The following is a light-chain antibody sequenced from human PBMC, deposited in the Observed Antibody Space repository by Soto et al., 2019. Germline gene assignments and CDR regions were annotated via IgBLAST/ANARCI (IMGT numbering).Light chain of an antibody. V-gene: IGLV1-44*01. CDR2: SNN. CDR3: AAWDDSLVV. Sequence: QSVLTQPPSASGNPGQRVTISCSGSSSNIGSNTVNWYQQLPGTAPKLLIYSNNQRPSGVPDRFSGSKSGTSASLAISGLQSEDEADYYCAAWDDSLVVFGGGTKLTVL. J-gene: IGLJ2*01. CDR1: SSNIGSNT.